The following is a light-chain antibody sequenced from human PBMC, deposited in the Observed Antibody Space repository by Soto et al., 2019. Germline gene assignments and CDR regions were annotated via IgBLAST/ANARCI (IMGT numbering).Light chain of an antibody. V-gene: IGLV2-14*01. J-gene: IGLJ3*02. CDR3: SSYTSSSTVL. CDR1: SSDVGAYNY. Sequence: QSALTQPASVSGSPGQSITISCTGTSSDVGAYNYVCWYQQHPGKAPKLIIYXXTNRXSXXSNXFXGSKSGNTASLSISGLQAEDXADYYCSSYTSSSTVLFGGGTKLTVL. CDR2: XXT.